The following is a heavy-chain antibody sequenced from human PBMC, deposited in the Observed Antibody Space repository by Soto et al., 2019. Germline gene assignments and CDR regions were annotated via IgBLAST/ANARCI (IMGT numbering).Heavy chain of an antibody. CDR2: INHSGST. D-gene: IGHD3-10*01. CDR3: NMVRGVVSDY. CDR1: GRSFSGYY. J-gene: IGHJ4*02. V-gene: IGHV4-34*01. Sequence: ETLSLTCAVYGRSFSGYYWSWIRQPPGKGLEWIGEINHSGSTNYNPSLKSRVTISVDTSKNQFSLKLSSVTAADTAVYYCNMVRGVVSDYWGQGTLVTVSS.